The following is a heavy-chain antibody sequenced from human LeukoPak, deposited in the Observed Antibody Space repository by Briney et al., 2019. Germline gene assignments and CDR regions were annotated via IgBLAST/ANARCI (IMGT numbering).Heavy chain of an antibody. CDR1: GFTFNNYA. D-gene: IGHD1-1*01. CDR2: IGVRGLTT. Sequence: GGSLRLSCAASGFTFNNYAMNWVRKAPGKGLEWVSGIGVRGLTTYYADSVKGRFTISRDNSKNTMYLQINSLRAEGTAIYYCARPTSYYLDTWGQGTLVSVSS. J-gene: IGHJ4*02. V-gene: IGHV3-23*01. CDR3: ARPTSYYLDT.